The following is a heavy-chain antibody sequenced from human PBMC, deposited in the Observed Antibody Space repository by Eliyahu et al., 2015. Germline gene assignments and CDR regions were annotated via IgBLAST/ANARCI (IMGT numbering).Heavy chain of an antibody. CDR3: AKETRDYYGSGSPNWFDP. Sequence: EVQLVESGGGLVQPGGSLRLSCAASGFPFXNYAMSWVRQAPGKGLXWVSAISGSGGTTYYADSVRGRSTISRDNSKNTLFLLMNSLRVDDTAVYFCAKETRDYYGSGSPNWFDPWGQGTLVTVSS. V-gene: IGHV3-23*04. CDR1: GFPFXNYA. J-gene: IGHJ5*02. CDR2: ISGSGGTT. D-gene: IGHD3-10*01.